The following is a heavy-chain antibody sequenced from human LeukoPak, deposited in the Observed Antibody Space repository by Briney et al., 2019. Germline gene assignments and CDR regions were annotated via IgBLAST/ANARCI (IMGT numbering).Heavy chain of an antibody. J-gene: IGHJ2*01. CDR1: GFTFSSYW. CDR3: ARDRAMVRGVIITPHWYFDL. D-gene: IGHD3-10*01. CDR2: INSDGSST. V-gene: IGHV3-74*01. Sequence: PGGSLRLSYAASGFTFSSYWMHWVRQAPGKGLVWVSRINSDGSSTSYADSVKGRFTISRDNAKNTLYLQMNSLRAEDTAVYYCARDRAMVRGVIITPHWYFDLWGRGTLVTVSS.